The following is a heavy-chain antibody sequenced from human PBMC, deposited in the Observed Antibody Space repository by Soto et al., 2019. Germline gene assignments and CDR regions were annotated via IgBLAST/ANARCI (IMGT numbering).Heavy chain of an antibody. CDR3: ARGGGWRVVIPGY. V-gene: IGHV4-34*01. J-gene: IGHJ4*02. Sequence: SETLSLTCAVYGGSFSGYYWSWIRQPPGKGLEWIGEINHSGSTNYNPSLKSRVTISVDTSKNQFSLKLSSVTAADTAVYYCARGGGWRVVIPGYWGQGTLVTVSS. CDR1: GGSFSGYY. CDR2: INHSGST. D-gene: IGHD2-21*01.